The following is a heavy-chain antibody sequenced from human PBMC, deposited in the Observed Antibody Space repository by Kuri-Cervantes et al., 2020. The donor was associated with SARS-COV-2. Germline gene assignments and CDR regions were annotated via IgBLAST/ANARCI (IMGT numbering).Heavy chain of an antibody. V-gene: IGHV3-30-3*01. Sequence: GESLKISCAASGFTFSSYAMHWVRQAPGKGLEWVAVISYDGSNKYYADSVKGRFTISRDNSKNTLYLQMNSLRAEDTAVYYCARDQAPIVVVMPFDYWGQGTLVTVSS. D-gene: IGHD3-22*01. CDR1: GFTFSSYA. J-gene: IGHJ4*02. CDR2: ISYDGSNK. CDR3: ARDQAPIVVVMPFDY.